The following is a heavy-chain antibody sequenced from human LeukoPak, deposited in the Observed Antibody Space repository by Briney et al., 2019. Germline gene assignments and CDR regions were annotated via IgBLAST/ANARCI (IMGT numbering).Heavy chain of an antibody. V-gene: IGHV1-18*01. D-gene: IGHD2-2*01. CDR1: GYTFTSYG. CDR3: ARHPGYCSTNCYFDY. CDR2: ISAYNGNT. Sequence: WASVKVSCKASGYTFTSYGISWVRQAPGQGLEWMGWISAYNGNTNYAQKVQGRVTMTTDTSTSTAYMELRSLTSDDTAVYYCARHPGYCSTNCYFDYWGQGTLVTVSS. J-gene: IGHJ4*02.